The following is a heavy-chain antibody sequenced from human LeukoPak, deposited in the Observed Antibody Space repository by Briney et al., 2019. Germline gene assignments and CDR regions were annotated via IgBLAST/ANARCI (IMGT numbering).Heavy chain of an antibody. J-gene: IGHJ3*02. CDR1: GFTFTAYT. Sequence: GGSLGLSCAASGFTFTAYTINWVRQAPGKGLEWVSYISGSTTDIYYADSVKGRFTISRDNAKRSVYLQMNSLGVEDTAVYYCAIMSSGSYSVVRAFDIWGQGTIVTVSS. V-gene: IGHV3-21*04. CDR2: ISGSTTDI. D-gene: IGHD1-26*01. CDR3: AIMSSGSYSVVRAFDI.